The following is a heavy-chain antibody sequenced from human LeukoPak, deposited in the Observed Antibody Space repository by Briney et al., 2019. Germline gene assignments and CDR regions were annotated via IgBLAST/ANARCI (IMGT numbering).Heavy chain of an antibody. Sequence: PSETLSLTCTVSVDSISSYYWSWIRQPPGKGLEWIGYIYTSGSINYNPSLKSRVTISVDTSKNQFSLKLSSVTAADTAVYYCARLTGCGGDCYAGHWFDPWGQGTLVTVSS. J-gene: IGHJ5*02. CDR3: ARLTGCGGDCYAGHWFDP. V-gene: IGHV4-4*09. D-gene: IGHD2-21*02. CDR2: IYTSGSI. CDR1: VDSISSYY.